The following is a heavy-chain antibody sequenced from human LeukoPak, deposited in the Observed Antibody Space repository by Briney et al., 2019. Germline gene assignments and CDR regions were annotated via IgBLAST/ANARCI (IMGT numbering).Heavy chain of an antibody. V-gene: IGHV3-48*04. CDR1: GFTFSSYS. J-gene: IGHJ4*02. D-gene: IGHD3-22*01. Sequence: TGGSLRLSCAASGFTFSSYSMTWVRQAPGKGLEWVSYISTSGSSIYYADSLKGRITISRDNAMNSLSLQVNNLRVEDTAVYYCTRSRSGFYYDYWGRGTLVTVSS. CDR2: ISTSGSSI. CDR3: TRSRSGFYYDY.